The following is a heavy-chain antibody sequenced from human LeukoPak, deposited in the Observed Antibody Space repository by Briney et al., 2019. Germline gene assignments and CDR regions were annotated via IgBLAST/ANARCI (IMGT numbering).Heavy chain of an antibody. V-gene: IGHV3-13*01. Sequence: PGGSLRLCCAASGFTFSSYDMHWVRQATGKGLEGVSAIGTAGDTYYPGSVKGRFTISRENAKNSLYLQMNSPRAGDTAVYYCARGLRYSSSQVIGNWFDPWGQGTLVTVSS. CDR3: ARGLRYSSSQVIGNWFDP. J-gene: IGHJ5*02. CDR1: GFTFSSYD. CDR2: IGTAGDT. D-gene: IGHD6-13*01.